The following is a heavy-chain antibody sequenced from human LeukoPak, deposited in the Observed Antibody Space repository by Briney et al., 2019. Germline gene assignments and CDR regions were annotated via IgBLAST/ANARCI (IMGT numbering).Heavy chain of an antibody. D-gene: IGHD3-10*01. Sequence: PSETLSLTCAVYGGSFSGYYWSWIRQPPGKGLEWIGEINHSGSTNYNPSLKSRVTISVDTSKNQFSLKLSSVTAADTAVYYCASDDLKLVRGVITRKFDYWGQGTLVTVSS. CDR3: ASDDLKLVRGVITRKFDY. J-gene: IGHJ4*02. V-gene: IGHV4-34*01. CDR1: GGSFSGYY. CDR2: INHSGST.